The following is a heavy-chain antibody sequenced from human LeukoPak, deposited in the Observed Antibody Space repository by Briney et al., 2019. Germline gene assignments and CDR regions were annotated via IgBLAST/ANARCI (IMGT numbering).Heavy chain of an antibody. D-gene: IGHD3-22*01. CDR1: GFTFDDYG. CDR3: ARVRYYDSSGYYKWWYYYMDV. CDR2: INWNGGST. V-gene: IGHV3-20*04. Sequence: GGSLRLSCAASGFTFDDYGMSWVRQAPGKGLEWVSGINWNGGSTGYADSVKGRFTISRDNAKNSLYLQMNSLRAEDTALYYCARVRYYDSSGYYKWWYYYMDVWGKGTTVTVSS. J-gene: IGHJ6*03.